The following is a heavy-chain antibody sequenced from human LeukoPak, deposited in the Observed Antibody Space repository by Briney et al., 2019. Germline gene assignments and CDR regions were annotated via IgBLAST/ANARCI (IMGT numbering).Heavy chain of an antibody. D-gene: IGHD2-15*01. CDR3: ATLSAATQGIIDYYYYMDV. V-gene: IGHV1-69*06. CDR1: GGTFSSYA. Sequence: SVKVSCKASGGTFSSYAISWVRQAPGQGLEWMGGIIPIFGTANYAQKFQGRVTITADKSTSTAYMELSSLRSEDAAVYYCATLSAATQGIIDYYYYMDVWGKGTTVTVSS. CDR2: IIPIFGTA. J-gene: IGHJ6*03.